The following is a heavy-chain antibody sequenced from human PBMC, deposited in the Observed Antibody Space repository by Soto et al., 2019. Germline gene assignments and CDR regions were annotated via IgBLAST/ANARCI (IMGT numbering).Heavy chain of an antibody. CDR1: GYTFTSYG. Sequence: QVQLVQSGAEVKKPGASVKVSCKASGYTFTSYGISWVRQAPGQGLEWMGWISAYNGNTNYAQKLQGRVTMTTDASTNTAYMELRSLRSDDTAVYYCARKGNYGLNYYYYGMDVWGQGTTVTVSS. CDR3: ARKGNYGLNYYYYGMDV. J-gene: IGHJ6*02. V-gene: IGHV1-18*01. D-gene: IGHD3-10*01. CDR2: ISAYNGNT.